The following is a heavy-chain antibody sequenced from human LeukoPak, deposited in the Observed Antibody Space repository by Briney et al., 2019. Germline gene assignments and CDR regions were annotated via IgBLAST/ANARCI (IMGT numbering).Heavy chain of an antibody. CDR3: ARDSQVAGTDY. Sequence: PPETLSLTCSVSGGSIRNYYWSWIRQPPGKGLEWIGFIFHSGNSNYNPSLKSRVTISIDTSKNQFSLKLSSVTAADTAVYYCARDSQVAGTDYWGQGTLVTVSS. CDR1: GGSIRNYY. D-gene: IGHD6-19*01. V-gene: IGHV4-59*01. CDR2: IFHSGNS. J-gene: IGHJ4*02.